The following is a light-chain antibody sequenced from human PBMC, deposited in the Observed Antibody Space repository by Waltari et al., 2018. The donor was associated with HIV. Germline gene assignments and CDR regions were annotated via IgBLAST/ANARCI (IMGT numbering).Light chain of an antibody. Sequence: QSALTQPASVSGSPGQSITIPCTGTSSDVGSYNFVSWYQQHPGNAPKPIIYEGDKRPSGVAYRFSGSKSGSTASLTISGLQAEDEADYYCCSYAGSSTYVVFGGGTQLNVL. CDR3: CSYAGSSTYVV. J-gene: IGLJ2*01. CDR1: SSDVGSYNF. V-gene: IGLV2-23*01. CDR2: EGD.